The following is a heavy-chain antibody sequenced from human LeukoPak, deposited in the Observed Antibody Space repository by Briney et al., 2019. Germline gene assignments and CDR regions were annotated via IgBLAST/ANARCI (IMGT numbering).Heavy chain of an antibody. CDR2: ISSSGGST. V-gene: IGHV3-64D*06. CDR1: GFTLSGYA. Sequence: GGSLRLSCSASGFTLSGYAMHWVRQAPGKGREYVSGISSSGGSTYYADSVRGRFTISRGNSKNTLYLQMSSLRAEDTAVYYCAAGKLYCGGDCYPFDFWGQGTLVTVSS. D-gene: IGHD2-21*02. CDR3: AAGKLYCGGDCYPFDF. J-gene: IGHJ4*02.